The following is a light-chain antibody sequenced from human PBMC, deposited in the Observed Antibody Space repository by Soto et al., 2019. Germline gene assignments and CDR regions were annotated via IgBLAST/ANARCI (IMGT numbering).Light chain of an antibody. Sequence: DIQMTQSPSSLSVSVGDRVTITCRASQSITNYLNWYQQKPGKAPKRLVYTASSLQSGVPSRFSANGSGTDFTLTISTLQHEDFATYYCQQSDSYPYTFGQGTKLEIK. CDR3: QQSDSYPYT. J-gene: IGKJ2*01. V-gene: IGKV1-39*01. CDR1: QSITNY. CDR2: TAS.